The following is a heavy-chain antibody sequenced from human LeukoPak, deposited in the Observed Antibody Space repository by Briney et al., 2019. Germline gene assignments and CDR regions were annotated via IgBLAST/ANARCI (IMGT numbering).Heavy chain of an antibody. V-gene: IGHV1-69*13. D-gene: IGHD3-3*01. J-gene: IGHJ4*02. Sequence: SVKVSCKASGGTFSSYAISWVRQAPGQGLEWMGGIIPIFGTANYAQKFQGRVTITADESTSTAYMELSSLRSEDMAVYYCAREGDFWSGYYFDYWGQGTLVTVSS. CDR3: AREGDFWSGYYFDY. CDR2: IIPIFGTA. CDR1: GGTFSSYA.